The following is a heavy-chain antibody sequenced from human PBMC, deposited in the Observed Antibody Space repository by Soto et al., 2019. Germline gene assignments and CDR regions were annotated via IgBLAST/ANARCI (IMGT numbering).Heavy chain of an antibody. CDR3: ARATFIRKGYYDATDYYYFDY. D-gene: IGHD3-22*01. Sequence: QLQLQESGSGLVKPSQTLSLTCAVSGGSISSGGFSWSWIRQSPGKGLELIGYIYYRGSTYYNPSLNSRVTISVDRSKNEFSLGLSSVTAADTAVYYCARATFIRKGYYDATDYYYFDYWGQGTLVTVSS. CDR2: IYYRGST. CDR1: GGSISSGGFS. V-gene: IGHV4-30-2*06. J-gene: IGHJ4*02.